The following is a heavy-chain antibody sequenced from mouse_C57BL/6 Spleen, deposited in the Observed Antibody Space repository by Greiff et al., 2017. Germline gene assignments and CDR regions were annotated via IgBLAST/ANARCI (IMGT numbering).Heavy chain of an antibody. J-gene: IGHJ2*01. D-gene: IGHD2-13*01. CDR1: GFTFSDYY. CDR2: INYDGSST. V-gene: IGHV5-16*01. Sequence: EVNVVESEGGLVQPGSSMKLSCTASGFTFSDYYMAWVRQVPEKGLEWVANINYDGSSTYYLDSLKSRFIISRDNAKNILYLQMSSLKSEDTATYYCARGLQYYFDYWGQGTTLTVSS. CDR3: ARGLQYYFDY.